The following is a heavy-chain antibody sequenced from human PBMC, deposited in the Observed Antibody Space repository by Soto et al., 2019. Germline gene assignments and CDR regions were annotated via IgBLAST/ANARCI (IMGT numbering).Heavy chain of an antibody. CDR1: GFTVSSNY. CDR3: ARDWGYCSSTSCYEGYFDY. CDR2: IYSGGST. V-gene: IGHV3-66*02. Sequence: GGSLRLSCAASGFTVSSNYMSWVRQAPGKGLEWVSVIYSGGSTYYADSVKGRFTISRDNSKNTLYLQMNSLRAEDTAVYYCARDWGYCSSTSCYEGYFDYWGQGTLVTVSS. D-gene: IGHD2-2*01. J-gene: IGHJ4*02.